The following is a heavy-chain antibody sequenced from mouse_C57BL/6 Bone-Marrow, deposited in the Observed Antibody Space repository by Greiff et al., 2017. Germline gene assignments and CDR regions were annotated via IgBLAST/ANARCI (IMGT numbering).Heavy chain of an antibody. Sequence: QVQLKQSGAELVRPGTSVKVSCKASGYAFTNYLIEWVKQRPGQGLEWIGVINPGSGGTNYNEKFKGKATLTADKSSSTAYMQLSSLTSEDSAVYFCARCDYGGIAYWGQGTLVTVSA. J-gene: IGHJ3*01. CDR1: GYAFTNYL. CDR2: INPGSGGT. D-gene: IGHD2-13*01. CDR3: ARCDYGGIAY. V-gene: IGHV1-54*01.